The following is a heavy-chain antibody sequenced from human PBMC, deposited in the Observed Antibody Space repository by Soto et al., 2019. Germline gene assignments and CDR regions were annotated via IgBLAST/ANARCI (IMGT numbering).Heavy chain of an antibody. V-gene: IGHV4-31*03. Sequence: PSETLSLTCTVSGGSISSGGYYWSWIRQHPGKGLEWIGYIYYSGSTYYNPSLKSRVTISVDTSKNQFSLKLSSVTAAYTAVYYCARAITPVRCWFDPWGQGTLVTVSS. D-gene: IGHD1-20*01. CDR2: IYYSGST. CDR1: GGSISSGGYY. CDR3: ARAITPVRCWFDP. J-gene: IGHJ5*02.